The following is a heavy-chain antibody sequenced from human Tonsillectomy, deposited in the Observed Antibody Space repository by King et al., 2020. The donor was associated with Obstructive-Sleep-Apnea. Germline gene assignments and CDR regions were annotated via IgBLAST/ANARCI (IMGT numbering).Heavy chain of an antibody. CDR3: AKETTPRQYSNPFDH. V-gene: IGHV3-9*01. J-gene: IGHJ4*02. CDR2: ITWHSYNL. CDR1: GFTFDDYA. Sequence: QLVQSGGGLVQPGTSLRLSCAASGFTFDDYAMHWVRQIPGKGLEWVGGITWHSYNLNYADSVQGRFTISRDNTRNSLFLQMNSLRLEETAVYYCAKETTPRQYSNPFDHWGQGTLVTVSS. D-gene: IGHD5-18*01.